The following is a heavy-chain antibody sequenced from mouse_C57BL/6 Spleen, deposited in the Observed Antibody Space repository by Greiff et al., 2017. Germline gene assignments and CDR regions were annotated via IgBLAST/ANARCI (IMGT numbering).Heavy chain of an antibody. D-gene: IGHD2-4*01. CDR2: IDPETGGT. CDR3: TRRDYGGGEFAY. Sequence: VQLQQSGAELVRPGASVTLSCKASGYTFTDYEMHWVKQTPVHGLEWIGAIDPETGGTAYNQKFKGKAILTADKSSSTAYMELRSLTSEDSAVYYCTRRDYGGGEFAYWGQGTLVTVSA. CDR1: GYTFTDYE. V-gene: IGHV1-15*01. J-gene: IGHJ3*01.